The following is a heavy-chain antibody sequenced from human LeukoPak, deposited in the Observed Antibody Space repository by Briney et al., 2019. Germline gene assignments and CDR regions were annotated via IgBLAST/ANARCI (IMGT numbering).Heavy chain of an antibody. D-gene: IGHD3-3*01. CDR2: ISSSSSYI. J-gene: IGHJ6*03. CDR1: GFTFSSYS. CDR3: AGVYYDFWSGYLRGSPMDV. Sequence: PGGSLRLSCAASGFTFSSYSMNWVRQAPGKGLEWVSSISSSSSYIYYADSVKGRFTISRDNAKNSLYLQMNSLRAEDTAVYYCAGVYYDFWSGYLRGSPMDVWGKGTTVTVSS. V-gene: IGHV3-21*01.